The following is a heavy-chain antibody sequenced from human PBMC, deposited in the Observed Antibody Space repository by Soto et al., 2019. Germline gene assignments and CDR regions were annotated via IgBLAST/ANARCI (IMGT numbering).Heavy chain of an antibody. V-gene: IGHV4-39*02. CDR1: GGSISSSSYY. Sequence: SETLSLTCTVSGGSISSSSYYWGWIRQPPGKGLEWIGSIYYSGSTYYNPSLKSRVTISVDTSKNQFSLKLSSVTAADTAVYYCARDQGYSYGPFDYWGQGTLVTVSS. CDR3: ARDQGYSYGPFDY. CDR2: IYYSGST. J-gene: IGHJ4*02. D-gene: IGHD5-18*01.